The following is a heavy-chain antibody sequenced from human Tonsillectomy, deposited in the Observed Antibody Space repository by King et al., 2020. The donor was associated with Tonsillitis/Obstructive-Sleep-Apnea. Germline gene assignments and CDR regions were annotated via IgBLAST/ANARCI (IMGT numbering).Heavy chain of an antibody. J-gene: IGHJ5*02. V-gene: IGHV1-2*02. D-gene: IGHD2-2*01. Sequence: QLVQSGAEVKKPGASVKVSCKASGYTFTGYYMHWVRQAPGQGLEWMGWINPNSGGTNYAQKFQGRVTMTRDTSISTAYMELSRLRSDDTAVYYCARSCSSTSCSDTKRNWFDPWGQGTLVTVSS. CDR1: GYTFTGYY. CDR2: INPNSGGT. CDR3: ARSCSSTSCSDTKRNWFDP.